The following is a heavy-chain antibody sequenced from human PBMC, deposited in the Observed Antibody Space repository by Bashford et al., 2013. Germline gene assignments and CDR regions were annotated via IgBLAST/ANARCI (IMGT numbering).Heavy chain of an antibody. J-gene: IGHJ4*02. CDR2: MNPNSGNT. Sequence: ASVKVSCKASGYTFTSYDINWVRQATGQGLEWMGWMNPNSGNTGYAQKFQGRVTMTRNTSISTAYMELSSLRSEDTAVYYCAKEGTGGATVSHPFDYWGQGTLVTVSS. CDR1: GYTFTSYD. V-gene: IGHV1-8*01. CDR3: AKEGTGGATVSHPFDY. D-gene: IGHD4-17*01.